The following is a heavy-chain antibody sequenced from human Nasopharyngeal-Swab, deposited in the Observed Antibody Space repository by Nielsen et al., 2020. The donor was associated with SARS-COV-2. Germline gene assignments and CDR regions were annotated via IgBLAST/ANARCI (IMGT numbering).Heavy chain of an antibody. CDR1: GFTFSYYW. J-gene: IGHJ4*02. CDR3: ARSRIDY. V-gene: IGHV3-7*01. CDR2: IKQDGSEK. Sequence: GGSLTLSCAASGFTFSYYWMSWVRQAPGKGLEWVANIKQDGSEKYYVDSVKGRFTISRDNAKNSVYLQMNSLRAEDTAVYYCARSRIDYWGQGTLVTVSS.